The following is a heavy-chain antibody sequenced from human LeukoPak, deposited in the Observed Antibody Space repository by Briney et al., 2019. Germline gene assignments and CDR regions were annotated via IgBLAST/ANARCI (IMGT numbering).Heavy chain of an antibody. J-gene: IGHJ4*02. CDR1: GYTFTDYY. Sequence: ASVKVSCKASGYTFTDYYMYWVRQAPGQGLEWMGRINPNSGGTNYGQKFQGRVTMTRDTSISTAYMELSRLTSDDTAVCYCASEHCSGGSCYCLYWGQGTLVTVSS. D-gene: IGHD2-15*01. CDR3: ASEHCSGGSCYCLY. V-gene: IGHV1-2*06. CDR2: INPNSGGT.